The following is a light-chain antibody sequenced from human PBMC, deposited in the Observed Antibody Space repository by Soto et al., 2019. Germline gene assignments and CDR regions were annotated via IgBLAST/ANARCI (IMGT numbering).Light chain of an antibody. Sequence: QSVLTQPASVSGSPGQSITFSCTGTSSDVGGYNYVSWYRQHPGKAPKLMIYDVSNRPSGVSNRFSGSKSGNTASLTISGLQAEDEADYYCSSYTTSSTLVFGGGTKLTVL. J-gene: IGLJ2*01. CDR2: DVS. CDR1: SSDVGGYNY. V-gene: IGLV2-14*01. CDR3: SSYTTSSTLV.